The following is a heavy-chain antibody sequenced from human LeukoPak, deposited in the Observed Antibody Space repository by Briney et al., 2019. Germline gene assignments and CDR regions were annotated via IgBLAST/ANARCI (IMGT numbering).Heavy chain of an antibody. CDR3: AKGIDYGDYAPDY. V-gene: IGHV3-7*01. J-gene: IGHJ4*02. CDR2: IKQDGSEK. D-gene: IGHD4-17*01. CDR1: GFTFSSYW. Sequence: GGSLRLSCAASGFTFSSYWMSWVRQAPGKGLEWVANIKQDGSEKYYVDSVKGRFTISRDNAKNSLYLQMNSLRAEDTAVYYCAKGIDYGDYAPDYWGQGTLVTVSS.